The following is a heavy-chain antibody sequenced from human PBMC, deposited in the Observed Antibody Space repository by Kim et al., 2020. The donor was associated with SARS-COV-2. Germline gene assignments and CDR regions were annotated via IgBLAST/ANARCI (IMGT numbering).Heavy chain of an antibody. CDR3: AKSGDYYYDSSGYLYYYYYMDV. J-gene: IGHJ6*03. D-gene: IGHD3-22*01. Sequence: GGSLRLSCAASGFTFDDYAMHWVRQAPGKGLEWVSLISGDGGSTYYADSVKGRFTISSDNSKNSLYLQMNSLRTEDTALYYCAKSGDYYYDSSGYLYYYYYMDVWGKGTTVTVSS. V-gene: IGHV3-43*02. CDR2: ISGDGGST. CDR1: GFTFDDYA.